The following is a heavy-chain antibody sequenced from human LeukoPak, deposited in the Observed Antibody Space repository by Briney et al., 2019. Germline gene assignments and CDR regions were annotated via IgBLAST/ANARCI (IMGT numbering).Heavy chain of an antibody. Sequence: GRSLRLSCAASGFTFDDYAMHWVRQAPGKGLEWVSGISWNSGSIGYADSVKGRFTISRDNAKNSLYLQMNSLRAEDTALYYCAKGDGEKWLVLFGLDAFDIWGQGTMVTVSS. CDR1: GFTFDDYA. D-gene: IGHD6-19*01. CDR2: ISWNSGSI. V-gene: IGHV3-9*01. J-gene: IGHJ3*02. CDR3: AKGDGEKWLVLFGLDAFDI.